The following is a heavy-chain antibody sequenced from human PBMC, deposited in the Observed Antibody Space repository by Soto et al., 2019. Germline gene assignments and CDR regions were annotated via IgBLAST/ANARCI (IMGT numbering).Heavy chain of an antibody. V-gene: IGHV3-30-3*01. J-gene: IGHJ4*02. D-gene: IGHD3-22*01. CDR1: GFTFSSYA. CDR2: ISYDGSNK. CDR3: ARDDSSGYYGLWGYFDY. Sequence: QVQLVESGGGVVQPGRSLRLSCAASGFTFSSYAMHCVRQAPGKGLEWVAVISYDGSNKYYADSVKGRFTISRDNSKNTLYLQMNSLRAEDTAVYYCARDDSSGYYGLWGYFDYWGQGTLVTVSS.